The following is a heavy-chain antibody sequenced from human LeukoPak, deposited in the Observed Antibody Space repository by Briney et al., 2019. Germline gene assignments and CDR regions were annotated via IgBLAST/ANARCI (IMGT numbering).Heavy chain of an antibody. Sequence: GGSLRLSCAASGFTFSSYAMTWVRQAPGKGLEWVSAISGSGGSTYYADSVKGRFTISRDNSKNTLYLQMNSLRAEDTAVYYCAKDFYEPIVVVPAAFGYWGQGTLVTVSS. D-gene: IGHD2-2*01. CDR3: AKDFYEPIVVVPAAFGY. CDR2: ISGSGGST. CDR1: GFTFSSYA. J-gene: IGHJ4*02. V-gene: IGHV3-23*01.